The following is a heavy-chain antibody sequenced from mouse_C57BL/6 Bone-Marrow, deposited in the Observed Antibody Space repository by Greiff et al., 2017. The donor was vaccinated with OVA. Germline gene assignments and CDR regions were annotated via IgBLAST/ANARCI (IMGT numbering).Heavy chain of an antibody. Sequence: VQLQQSGPELVKPGASVKISCKASGYTFTDYYMNWVKQSHGKSLEWIGDINPNNGGTSYNQKFKGKATLTVDKSSSTAYMELRSLTSEDSAVYYCAREGPGYYFDYWGQGTTLTVSS. CDR1: GYTFTDYY. J-gene: IGHJ2*01. CDR3: AREGPGYYFDY. V-gene: IGHV1-26*01. CDR2: INPNNGGT.